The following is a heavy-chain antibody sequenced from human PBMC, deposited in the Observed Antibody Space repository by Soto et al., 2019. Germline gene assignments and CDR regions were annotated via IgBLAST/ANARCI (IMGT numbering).Heavy chain of an antibody. Sequence: GGSLRLSCAASGFTFSSYAMSWVRQAPGKGLEWVSAISGSGGSTYYADSVKGRFTISRDNSKNTLYLQMNSLRAEDTAVYYCAWSSVLLWSAGEFDYWGQGTLVTVSS. D-gene: IGHD3-10*01. V-gene: IGHV3-23*01. J-gene: IGHJ4*02. CDR3: AWSSVLLWSAGEFDY. CDR2: ISGSGGST. CDR1: GFTFSSYA.